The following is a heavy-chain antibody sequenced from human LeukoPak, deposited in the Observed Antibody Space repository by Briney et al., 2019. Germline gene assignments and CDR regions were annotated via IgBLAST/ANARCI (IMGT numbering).Heavy chain of an antibody. CDR3: AREGVLRYFDWLPTLGYYYYYMDV. J-gene: IGHJ6*03. V-gene: IGHV1-18*01. D-gene: IGHD3-9*01. Sequence: ASVKVSCKASGYTFTSYGISWVRQAPGQGLEWKGWISAYNGNTNYAQKLQGRVTMTTDTSTSTAYMELRSLRSDDTAVYYCAREGVLRYFDWLPTLGYYYYYMDVWGKGTTVTISS. CDR2: ISAYNGNT. CDR1: GYTFTSYG.